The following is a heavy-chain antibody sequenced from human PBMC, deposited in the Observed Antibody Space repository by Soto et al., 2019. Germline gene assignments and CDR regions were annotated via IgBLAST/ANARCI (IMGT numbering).Heavy chain of an antibody. D-gene: IGHD5-18*01. Sequence: QVQLVQSGPEVQKPGASLKVSCKASGYTFTASGISWVRQAPGQGLEWMGWTSIYNVDTKYAQKFKGRVTMSTDTSTTTAYMELTSLTSDDTAMYYCARGGFAYGYLDFWGQGTLATVSS. J-gene: IGHJ4*02. CDR1: GYTFTASG. CDR3: ARGGFAYGYLDF. CDR2: TSIYNVDT. V-gene: IGHV1-18*01.